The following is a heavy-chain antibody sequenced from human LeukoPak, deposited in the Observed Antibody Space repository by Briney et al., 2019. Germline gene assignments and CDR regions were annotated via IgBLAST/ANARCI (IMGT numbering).Heavy chain of an antibody. Sequence: GGSLRLSCAASGFTFSSYAMHWVRQAPGKGLEWVAVISYDGSNKYYADSVKGRFTISRDNSKNTLYLQMNSLRAEDTAVYCCARDGGGAAMVRGVIQYYYYYGMDVWGKGTTVTVSS. D-gene: IGHD3-10*01. CDR3: ARDGGGAAMVRGVIQYYYYYGMDV. CDR2: ISYDGSNK. CDR1: GFTFSSYA. J-gene: IGHJ6*04. V-gene: IGHV3-30*04.